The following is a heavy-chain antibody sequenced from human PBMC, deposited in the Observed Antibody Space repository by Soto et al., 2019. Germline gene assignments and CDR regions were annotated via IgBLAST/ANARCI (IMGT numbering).Heavy chain of an antibody. J-gene: IGHJ4*02. V-gene: IGHV2-5*02. Sequence: QITLKESVPTLVKPTQTLTLTCTFSGFSLSTTGVGVSWIRQPPGKALEWLAVIYWDDDKRYRPFLQSRLTITKDTSKNQVGLTMTNMDPVDTATYYCAHTVAVSSSWFGPIYYWGQGTLVTVSS. D-gene: IGHD6-13*01. CDR1: GFSLSTTGVG. CDR2: IYWDDDK. CDR3: AHTVAVSSSWFGPIYY.